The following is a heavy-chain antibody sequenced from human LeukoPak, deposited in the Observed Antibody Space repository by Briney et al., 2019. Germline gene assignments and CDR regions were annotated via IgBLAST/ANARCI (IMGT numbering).Heavy chain of an antibody. CDR1: GYTFTSYY. D-gene: IGHD5-18*01. J-gene: IGHJ4*02. V-gene: IGHV1-69*04. Sequence: SVKVSCKASGYTFTSYYMHWVRQAPGQGLEWMGRIIPILGIANYAQKFQGRVTITADKSTSTAYMELSSLRSEDTAVYYCARANTAMGPLGYWGQGTLVTVSS. CDR2: IIPILGIA. CDR3: ARANTAMGPLGY.